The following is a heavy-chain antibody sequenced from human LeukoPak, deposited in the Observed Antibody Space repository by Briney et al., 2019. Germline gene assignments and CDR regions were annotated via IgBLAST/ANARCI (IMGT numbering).Heavy chain of an antibody. CDR3: VKDLYKGDTSTWYYFDY. J-gene: IGHJ4*02. Sequence: PGGSLRLSCSGSGFTFSSYAIHWVRQAPEKGPEYVSLINTSGDKTYYADSVKGRFTISRDNSKNTVSLQMSSLRAEDTAMYYCVKDLYKGDTSTWYYFDYWGQGTLVTVSS. CDR1: GFTFSSYA. V-gene: IGHV3-64D*06. CDR2: INTSGDKT. D-gene: IGHD6-13*01.